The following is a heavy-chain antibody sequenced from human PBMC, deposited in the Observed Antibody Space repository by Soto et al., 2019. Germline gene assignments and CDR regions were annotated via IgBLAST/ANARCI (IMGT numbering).Heavy chain of an antibody. J-gene: IGHJ4*02. CDR3: ARFSPPFDH. V-gene: IGHV3-11*01. Sequence: QVQLVESGGGLVKPGGSLRLSCAASGFTFSDYYMSWLRQAPGKGLEWVSYISSSGSTIYYADSVKGRFTSSRANATNSLYLQMNILSAEDTAVSYCARFSPPFDHWGQGTLVTVSS. CDR1: GFTFSDYY. D-gene: IGHD3-3*02. CDR2: ISSSGSTI.